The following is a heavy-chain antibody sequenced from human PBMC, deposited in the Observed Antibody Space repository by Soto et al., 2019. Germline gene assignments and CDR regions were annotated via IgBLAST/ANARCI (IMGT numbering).Heavy chain of an antibody. J-gene: IGHJ3*02. Sequence: QVQLVQSGAEVKKPGSSVKVSCKASGGTFSSYTISWVRQAPGQGLEWMGRIIPILGIANYAQKFQGRVTITADKSTSTAYMELSSLRSEDTAVYYCASVVTPRHDAFDIWGQGTMVTVSS. CDR3: ASVVTPRHDAFDI. CDR1: GGTFSSYT. CDR2: IIPILGIA. D-gene: IGHD2-15*01. V-gene: IGHV1-69*02.